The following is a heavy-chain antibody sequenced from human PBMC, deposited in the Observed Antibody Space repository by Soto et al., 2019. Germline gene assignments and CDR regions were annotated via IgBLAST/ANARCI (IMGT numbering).Heavy chain of an antibody. J-gene: IGHJ5*02. CDR1: GYSFTSYW. CDR2: IYPGDSDT. CDR3: AKRFDTSGWYNH. Sequence: PGESLKISCKGSGYSFTSYWIAWVRQMPGKGLECMGIIYPGDSDTRYSPSFEGQVTISADKSINTAYLQWSSLKASDSAMYHCAKRFDTSGWYNHWGQGTLGTAPQ. D-gene: IGHD6-19*01. V-gene: IGHV5-51*01.